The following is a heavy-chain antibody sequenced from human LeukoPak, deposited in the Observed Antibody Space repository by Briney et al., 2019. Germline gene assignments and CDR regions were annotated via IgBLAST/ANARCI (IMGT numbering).Heavy chain of an antibody. D-gene: IGHD3-10*01. J-gene: IGHJ4*02. V-gene: IGHV3-9*01. CDR3: AKSGGYGSGTYYLDY. Sequence: GGSLRLSCAASGFTFSSYAMSWVRQAPGKGLEWVSGISWNSGSIGYADSVKGRFTISRDNAKNSLYLQMNSLRAEDTALYYCAKSGGYGSGTYYLDYWGXGTXVTXXS. CDR2: ISWNSGSI. CDR1: GFTFSSYA.